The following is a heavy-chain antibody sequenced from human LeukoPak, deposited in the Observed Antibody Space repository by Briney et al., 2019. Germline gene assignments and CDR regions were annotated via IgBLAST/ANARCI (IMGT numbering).Heavy chain of an antibody. CDR1: GYTFTSYY. Sequence: ASVKVSCKASGYTFTSYYMHWVRQAPGQGLEWMGIINPSVGSTSYAQKFQGRVTMTRDTSTSTVYMELSSLRSEDTAVYYCARDISRDPLGDYWGQGTLVTVSS. V-gene: IGHV1-46*01. CDR2: INPSVGST. CDR3: ARDISRDPLGDY. D-gene: IGHD3-16*02. J-gene: IGHJ4*02.